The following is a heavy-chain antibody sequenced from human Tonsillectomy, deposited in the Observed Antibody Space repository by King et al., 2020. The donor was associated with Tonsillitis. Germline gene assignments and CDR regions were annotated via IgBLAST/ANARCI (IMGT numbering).Heavy chain of an antibody. Sequence: VQLVESGGGLVKPGGSLRLSCAASGFTFSTYGMNWVRQAPGKGLEWVSSISSSSTYIYYADSVKGRFTISRDNAKNSLYLQMNSLRAEDTALYYCARDLWRIERLVTRFDAFDIWGQGTMVTVSS. V-gene: IGHV3-21*01. CDR1: GFTFSTYG. CDR3: ARDLWRIERLVTRFDAFDI. J-gene: IGHJ3*02. CDR2: ISSSSTYI. D-gene: IGHD6-19*01.